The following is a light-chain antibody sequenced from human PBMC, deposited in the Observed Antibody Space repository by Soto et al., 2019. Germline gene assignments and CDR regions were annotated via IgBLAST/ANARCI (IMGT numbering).Light chain of an antibody. J-gene: IGKJ4*01. CDR1: HGVTSS. Sequence: EVVMTQSPATLSVSPGERATLSCRASHGVTSSLAWYQQKPGQAPRLLIYDASSRATGIPARFSGSGSGTEFTLTISSLQSEDFAVYYCQQYNNWPLTFGGGTKVDIK. V-gene: IGKV3D-15*01. CDR3: QQYNNWPLT. CDR2: DAS.